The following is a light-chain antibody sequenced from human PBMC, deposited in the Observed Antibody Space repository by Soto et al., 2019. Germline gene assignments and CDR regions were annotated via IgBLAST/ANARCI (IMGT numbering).Light chain of an antibody. J-gene: IGLJ3*02. V-gene: IGLV3-21*04. CDR2: SDG. CDR1: NIGTKN. CDR3: QVWDTSGDHPV. Sequence: SYELTQPPSVSVTPGKTARITCGGSNIGTKNVHWYQRRPGQAPVLVMSSDGDRPSGIPERVSGSNSGNTATLTISRVEAGDEADYYCQVWDTSGDHPVFGGGTKLTVL.